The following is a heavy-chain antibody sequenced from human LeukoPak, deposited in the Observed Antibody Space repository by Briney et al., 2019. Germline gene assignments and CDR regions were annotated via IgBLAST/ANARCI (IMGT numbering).Heavy chain of an antibody. CDR1: GGSFSDYL. D-gene: IGHD3-10*01. J-gene: IGHJ4*02. CDR3: ARGRTGSTNYDY. Sequence: SETLSLTCGVSGGSFSDYLWSWIRQPPGKGLEWIGQINHVATTNYNPSLKSRVTMSVDRSTNQFSLRLSSVTAADRAVYYCARGRTGSTNYDYWGQGVLVTVSS. V-gene: IGHV4-34*01. CDR2: INHVATT.